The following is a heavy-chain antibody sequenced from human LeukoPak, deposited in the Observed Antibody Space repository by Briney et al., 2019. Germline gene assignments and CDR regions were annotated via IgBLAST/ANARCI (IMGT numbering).Heavy chain of an antibody. J-gene: IGHJ4*02. CDR3: ARVGFWSGSYTGYFDY. CDR1: SGSIIGYY. CDR2: MYYSGTT. V-gene: IGHV4-59*12. D-gene: IGHD3-3*01. Sequence: SETLSLTCTVSSGSIIGYYWTWIRQPPGKGLQWIGYMYYSGTTKYNPSLKSRVTTSMDTSKNQFSLKVNSVTAADTAVYYCARVGFWSGSYTGYFDYWGQGALVTVSS.